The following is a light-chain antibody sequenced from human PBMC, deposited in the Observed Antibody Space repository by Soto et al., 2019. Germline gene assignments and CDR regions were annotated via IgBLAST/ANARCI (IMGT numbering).Light chain of an antibody. V-gene: IGKV1-27*01. Sequence: DIQMTQSPSSLSAAVGDRVTITCRASQGISIYLAWYQQKPGKVPKFLIYGASTLQSGVPSRFSGSGSGTDFTLTITSLQAEDVATYYCQTYYSGLFTFGTGTKVDIK. J-gene: IGKJ3*01. CDR3: QTYYSGLFT. CDR2: GAS. CDR1: QGISIY.